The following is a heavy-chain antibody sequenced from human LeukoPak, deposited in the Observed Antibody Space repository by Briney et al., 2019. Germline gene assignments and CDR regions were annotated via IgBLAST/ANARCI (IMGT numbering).Heavy chain of an antibody. Sequence: PGGALRLSCAASGFTFSSYSMKWVRQAPGKGLEGVSYISSSSSTIYYADSVKGRFTISRDNAKNSLYLQMNSLRAEDTALNYCARGEASRGYSGYFTFDYWGQGTLVTVSS. CDR2: ISSSSSTI. CDR1: GFTFSSYS. D-gene: IGHD5-12*01. CDR3: ARGEASRGYSGYFTFDY. J-gene: IGHJ4*02. V-gene: IGHV3-48*01.